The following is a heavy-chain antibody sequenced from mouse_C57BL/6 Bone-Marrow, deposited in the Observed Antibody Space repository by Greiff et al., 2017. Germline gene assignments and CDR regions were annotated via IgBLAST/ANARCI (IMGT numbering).Heavy chain of an antibody. Sequence: EVQLQQSGPELVKPGASVKISCKASGYSFTGYYMNWVKQSPEKSLEWIGEINPSTGGTTYNQKFKAKATLTVDKSSSTAYMQLKSLTSEDSAVYYCARWGDYWGQGTTLTGSS. CDR1: GYSFTGYY. CDR2: INPSTGGT. J-gene: IGHJ2*01. CDR3: ARWGDY. V-gene: IGHV1-42*01.